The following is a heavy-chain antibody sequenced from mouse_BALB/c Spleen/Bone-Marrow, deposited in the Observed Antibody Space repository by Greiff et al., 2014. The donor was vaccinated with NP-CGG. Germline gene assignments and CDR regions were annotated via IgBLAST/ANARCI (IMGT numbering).Heavy chain of an antibody. CDR3: ARLNYYGNLFV. CDR1: GFDFSRYW. CDR2: INPDSSTI. V-gene: IGHV4-1*02. J-gene: IGHJ1*01. Sequence: EVQGVESGGGLVQPGGSLKLSCAASGFDFSRYWMSWVRQVPGKGLEWIGEINPDSSTINYTPSLKDKFIISRDNAKNTLYLQMSKVRSGDTALYYCARLNYYGNLFVWGAGTTVTVSS. D-gene: IGHD1-1*01.